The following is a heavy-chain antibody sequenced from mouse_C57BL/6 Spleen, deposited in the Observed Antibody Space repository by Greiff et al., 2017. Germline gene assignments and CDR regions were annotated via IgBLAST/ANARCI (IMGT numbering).Heavy chain of an antibody. CDR1: GFTFSSYA. CDR2: ISDGGSYT. D-gene: IGHD1-1*01. Sequence: EVMLVESGGGLVKPGGSLKLSCAASGFTFSSYAMSWVRQTPEKRLEWVATISDGGSYTYYPDNVKGRFTISRDNAKNNLYLQMSHMKSEETAMYYCARDGYYGSLWYFDVWGTGTTVTVSS. CDR3: ARDGYYGSLWYFDV. J-gene: IGHJ1*03. V-gene: IGHV5-4*01.